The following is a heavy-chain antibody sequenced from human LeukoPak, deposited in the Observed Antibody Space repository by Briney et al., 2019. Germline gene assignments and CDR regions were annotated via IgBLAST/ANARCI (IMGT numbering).Heavy chain of an antibody. V-gene: IGHV3-NL1*01. J-gene: IGHJ3*02. CDR3: ARSYDILTGYYKGAFDI. CDR1: GFTFSSYG. Sequence: GGSLRLSCAASGFTFSSYGMHWVRQAPGKGLEWVSVIYSGGSTYYADSVKGRFTISRDNSKNTLYLQMNSLRAEDTAVYYCARSYDILTGYYKGAFDIWGQGTMVTVSS. CDR2: IYSGGST. D-gene: IGHD3-9*01.